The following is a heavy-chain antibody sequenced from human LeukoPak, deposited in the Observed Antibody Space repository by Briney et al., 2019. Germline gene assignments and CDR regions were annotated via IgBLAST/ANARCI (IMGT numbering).Heavy chain of an antibody. CDR3: AKVSRETVSGYFDY. D-gene: IGHD1-1*01. J-gene: IGHJ4*02. V-gene: IGHV3-23*01. Sequence: GGSLRLSCAASGLTFSSYAMSWVRQAPGKGLEWVSAISGSGGSTCYADSVKGRFTISRDNSKNTLYLQMNSLRAEDTAVYYCAKVSRETVSGYFDYWGQGTLVTVSS. CDR1: GLTFSSYA. CDR2: ISGSGGST.